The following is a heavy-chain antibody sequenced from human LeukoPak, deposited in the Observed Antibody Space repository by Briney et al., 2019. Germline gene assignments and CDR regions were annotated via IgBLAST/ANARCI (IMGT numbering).Heavy chain of an antibody. CDR1: GGSISSGDYY. CDR2: LYYSGST. Sequence: SQTLSLTCTVSGGSISSGDYYWRWLRHPPGKGLEWSGYLYYSGSTYYNPSLKSRVTISVDTSKNDFSLTLSSVTAADTAVYYCARAQLRNFDSWGQGTLVTVSS. J-gene: IGHJ4*02. CDR3: ARAQLRNFDS. V-gene: IGHV4-30-4*08. D-gene: IGHD1-7*01.